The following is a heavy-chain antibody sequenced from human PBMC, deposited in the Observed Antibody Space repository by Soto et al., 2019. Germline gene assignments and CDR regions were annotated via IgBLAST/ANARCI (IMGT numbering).Heavy chain of an antibody. V-gene: IGHV3-23*01. J-gene: IGHJ5*02. CDR3: AKVNYDDRGYYYRA. CDR1: DVTFTTYA. CDR2: ISGNGVST. Sequence: GGSLRLSCAASDVTFTTYAMSWVRQAPGKGLEWVSTISGNGVSTYFADSVKGRFTISRDNSRNTLHLQMNSLRAEDTAVYYCAKVNYDDRGYYYRAWGQGTLVTVSS. D-gene: IGHD3-22*01.